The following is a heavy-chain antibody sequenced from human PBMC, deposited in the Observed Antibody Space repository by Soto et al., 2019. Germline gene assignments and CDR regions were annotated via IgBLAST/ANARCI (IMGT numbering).Heavy chain of an antibody. V-gene: IGHV1-8*01. Sequence: ASVKVSCKASGYTFTSYDINWLRQATGQGLEWMGWMNPNSGNTGYAQKFQGRVTMTRNTSISTAYMELSSLRSEDTAVYYCARGRDFWSGYYPVYYFDYWGQGTLVTVSS. J-gene: IGHJ4*02. D-gene: IGHD3-3*01. CDR2: MNPNSGNT. CDR3: ARGRDFWSGYYPVYYFDY. CDR1: GYTFTSYD.